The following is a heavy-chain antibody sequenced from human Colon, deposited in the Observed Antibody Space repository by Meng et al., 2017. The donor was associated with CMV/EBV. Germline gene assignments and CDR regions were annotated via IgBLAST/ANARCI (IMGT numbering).Heavy chain of an antibody. CDR3: ARGNADTAMVSDY. CDR2: ISAYNGNT. J-gene: IGHJ4*02. CDR1: GYTFNSYG. D-gene: IGHD5-18*01. Sequence: CKASGYTFNSYGISWVRQAPGPGLEWMGWISAYNGNTTYAQKLQGRVTMTTDTSTSTAYMELRSLRSDDTAVYYCARGNADTAMVSDYWGQGTLVTVSS. V-gene: IGHV1-18*01.